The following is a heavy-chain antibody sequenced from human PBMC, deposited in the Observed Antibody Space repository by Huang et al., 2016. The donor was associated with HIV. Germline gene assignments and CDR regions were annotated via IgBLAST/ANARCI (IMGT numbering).Heavy chain of an antibody. CDR2: ISADNGHT. D-gene: IGHD6-19*01. CDR1: GYTFTSYG. J-gene: IGHJ4*02. Sequence: QVQLVQSGAEVKKPGASVKVSCKASGYTFTSYGISWVRQAPGQGLEWMGWISADNGHTNYAQKLQGRVTMTTETSTSTADMELRSLRSDDTAVYYCARDRGAVAGTSPGYWGQGTLVTVSS. CDR3: ARDRGAVAGTSPGY. V-gene: IGHV1-18*01.